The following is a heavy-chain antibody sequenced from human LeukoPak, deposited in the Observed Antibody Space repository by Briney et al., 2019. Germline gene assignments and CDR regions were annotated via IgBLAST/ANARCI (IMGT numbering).Heavy chain of an antibody. CDR1: GYTFTRYY. CDR3: ARVTTRKKQANWFDP. V-gene: IGHV1-8*01. CDR2: MNPNSGNT. J-gene: IGHJ5*02. Sequence: SVKVSCKASGYTFTRYYINWVRQATGQGLEGMGWMNPNSGNTGYAQKFQGRGTMTRNTSISTAYMERSTLRSQDTAVYYCARVTTRKKQANWFDPWGQGTLVTVSS.